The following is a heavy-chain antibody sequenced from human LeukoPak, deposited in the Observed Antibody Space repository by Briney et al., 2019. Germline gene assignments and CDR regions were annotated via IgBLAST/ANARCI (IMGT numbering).Heavy chain of an antibody. CDR2: IWYDGSNK. J-gene: IGHJ6*02. CDR1: GFTFSTYA. CDR3: ARVNIYYFGMDV. Sequence: GGSLRLSCAASGFTFSTYAMHWVRQAPGKGLEWVAVIWYDGSNKFYADSVKGRFTISRDNSKDTLYLQMNSLRADDTAVYHCARVNIYYFGMDVWGQGTTVTVSS. V-gene: IGHV3-33*01. D-gene: IGHD1/OR15-1a*01.